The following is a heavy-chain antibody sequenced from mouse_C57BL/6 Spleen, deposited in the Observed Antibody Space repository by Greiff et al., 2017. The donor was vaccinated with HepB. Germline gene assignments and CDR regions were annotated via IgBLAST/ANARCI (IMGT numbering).Heavy chain of an antibody. Sequence: EVMLVESGGGLVKPGGSLKLSCAASGFTFSSYAMSWVRQTPEKRLEWVATISDGGSYTYYPDNVKGRFTISRDNAKNNLYLQMSHLRSEDTAMYYCARDDYGSSYGGAYWGQGTLVTVSA. V-gene: IGHV5-4*01. CDR2: ISDGGSYT. CDR1: GFTFSSYA. CDR3: ARDDYGSSYGGAY. D-gene: IGHD1-1*01. J-gene: IGHJ3*01.